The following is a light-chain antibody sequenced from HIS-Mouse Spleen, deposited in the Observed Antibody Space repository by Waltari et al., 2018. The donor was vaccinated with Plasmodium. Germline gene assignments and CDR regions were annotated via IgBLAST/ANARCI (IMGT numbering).Light chain of an antibody. V-gene: IGLV2-14*01. CDR3: SSYTSSSTWV. CDR1: SSDVGGYNY. CDR2: GVS. J-gene: IGLJ3*02. Sequence: QSALTQPASVSGSPGQPITISCTGTSSDVGGYNYVSWYQKHPGKAPKLMIYGVSNRPSGVSNRFSGSKSGNTASLTIAGLQAEDEADYYCSSYTSSSTWVFGGGTKLTVL.